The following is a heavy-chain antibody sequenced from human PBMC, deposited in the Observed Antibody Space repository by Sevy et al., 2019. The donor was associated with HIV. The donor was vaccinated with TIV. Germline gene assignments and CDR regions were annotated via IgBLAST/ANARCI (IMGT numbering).Heavy chain of an antibody. V-gene: IGHV1-18*01. J-gene: IGHJ6*02. Sequence: ASVKVSCKASGYTFTSYGISWVRQAPGQGLEWMGWISAYNGNTNYAQKLQGRVTMTTDTSTSTAYMELRSLGSDDTAVYYCAREVDGFDYYYYYGMDVWGQGTTVTVSS. CDR3: AREVDGFDYYYYYGMDV. D-gene: IGHD5-12*01. CDR2: ISAYNGNT. CDR1: GYTFTSYG.